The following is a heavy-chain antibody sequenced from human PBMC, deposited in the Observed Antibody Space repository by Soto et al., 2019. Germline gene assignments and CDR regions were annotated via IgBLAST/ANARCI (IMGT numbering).Heavy chain of an antibody. CDR2: IYYSGST. V-gene: IGHV4-31*03. Sequence: SETLSLTCTVSGGSISSGGYYWSWIRQHPGKGLEWIGYIYYSGSTYYNPSLKSRVTISVDTSKNQFSLKLSSVTAADTAVYYCATSGYSSSWGLSDYYGMGVWGQGTTVTVSS. CDR3: ATSGYSSSWGLSDYYGMGV. CDR1: GGSISSGGYY. D-gene: IGHD6-13*01. J-gene: IGHJ6*02.